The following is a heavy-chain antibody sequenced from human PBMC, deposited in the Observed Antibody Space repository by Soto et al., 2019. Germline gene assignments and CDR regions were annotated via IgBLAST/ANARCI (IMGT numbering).Heavy chain of an antibody. D-gene: IGHD3-10*01. CDR2: IWYDGSNK. V-gene: IGHV3-33*01. CDR1: GFTFSSYG. CDR3: ARARGVIHAFDI. Sequence: PGGSLRLSCAACGFTFSSYGMHWVSQAPGKGLEWVAVIWYDGSNKYYADSVKGRFTISRDNSKNTLYLQMNSLRAEDTAVYYCARARGVIHAFDILGQGTMVNVSS. J-gene: IGHJ3*02.